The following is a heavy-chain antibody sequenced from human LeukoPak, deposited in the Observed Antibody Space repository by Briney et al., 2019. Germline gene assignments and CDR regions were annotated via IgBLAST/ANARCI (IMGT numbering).Heavy chain of an antibody. D-gene: IGHD3-3*01. V-gene: IGHV3-53*01. Sequence: PGGSLRLSCAASGFTVSNNYMSWVRQAPGKGLEWVSVIYSGGSTYYADSAKGRFTISRDNSKNTLYLQMNSLRAEDTAVYYCARDRSGYYLFDYWGQGTLVTVSS. J-gene: IGHJ4*02. CDR1: GFTVSNNY. CDR2: IYSGGST. CDR3: ARDRSGYYLFDY.